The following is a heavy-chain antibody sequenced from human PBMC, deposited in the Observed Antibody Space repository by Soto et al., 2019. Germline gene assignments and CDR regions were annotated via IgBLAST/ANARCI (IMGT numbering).Heavy chain of an antibody. CDR2: INGTSGTI. Sequence: GGSLRLSCAASGFIFSDYYMSWIRQAPGKGLELVSYINGTSGTIYYADSVKGRFTISRDNAKNSLYLQMNSLRAEDTAVYYCVRDRMYSSTWYSYWGQGTLVTVSS. V-gene: IGHV3-11*01. D-gene: IGHD6-13*01. J-gene: IGHJ4*02. CDR1: GFIFSDYY. CDR3: VRDRMYSSTWYSY.